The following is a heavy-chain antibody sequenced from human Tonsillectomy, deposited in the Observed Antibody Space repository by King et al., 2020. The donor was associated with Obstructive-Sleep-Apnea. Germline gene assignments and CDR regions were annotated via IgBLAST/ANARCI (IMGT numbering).Heavy chain of an antibody. CDR1: CGSISSFY. V-gene: IGHV4-4*07. CDR2: IYTSGST. CDR3: AREDSSSWRGMDV. D-gene: IGHD6-13*01. J-gene: IGHJ6*02. Sequence: QLQESGPGLVKPSETLSLTCTVSCGSISSFYWSWIRQPPGKGLGWIVRIYTSGSTNYNPSLKSRVTMSGDTSKNQFSLKLSSVTAADTAVYYWAREDSSSWRGMDVWGQGTTVTVSS.